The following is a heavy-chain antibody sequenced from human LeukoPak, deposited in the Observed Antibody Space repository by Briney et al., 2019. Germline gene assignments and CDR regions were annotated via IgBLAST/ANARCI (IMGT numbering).Heavy chain of an antibody. D-gene: IGHD5-24*01. J-gene: IGHJ5*02. V-gene: IGHV4-34*01. CDR2: INHSGST. Sequence: SETLSLTCAVYGGSFSGYYWSWIRQPPGKGLEWIGEINHSGSTNYNPSLKSRVTISVDTSKSQFSLKLSSVTAADTAVYYCARGGKRWLQFRWFDPWGQGTLVTVSS. CDR3: ARGGKRWLQFRWFDP. CDR1: GGSFSGYY.